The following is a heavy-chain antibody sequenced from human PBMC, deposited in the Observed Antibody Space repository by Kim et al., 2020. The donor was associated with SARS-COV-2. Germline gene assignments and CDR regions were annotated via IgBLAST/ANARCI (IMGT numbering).Heavy chain of an antibody. CDR2: ISDSGDSP. D-gene: IGHD1-1*01. CDR1: GFTFSSYA. CDR3: AKNFGPYAYNPLDY. Sequence: GGSLRLSCAASGFTFSSYAMSWVRQAPGKGLEWVSGISDSGDSPYYADSVKGRFTISRDNSKNTLYLQMNSLRAEDTAIYYCAKNFGPYAYNPLDYWGQGTLVTVSS. J-gene: IGHJ4*02. V-gene: IGHV3-23*01.